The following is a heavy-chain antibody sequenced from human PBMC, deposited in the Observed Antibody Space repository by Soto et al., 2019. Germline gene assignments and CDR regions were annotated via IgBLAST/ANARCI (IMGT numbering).Heavy chain of an antibody. CDR2: IIPIIGII. D-gene: IGHD3-22*01. CDR1: GGTFSTYT. J-gene: IGHJ5*02. Sequence: GASVKVSCKASGGTFSTYTITCVRQAPGQGLEWMGRIIPIIGIINYAQKFQGRVTITADKFTGTAYMELTRLRSDDTAVYYCAGDPDSHYNDSHASSYPWGQGTLVTVSS. V-gene: IGHV1-69*04. CDR3: AGDPDSHYNDSHASSYP.